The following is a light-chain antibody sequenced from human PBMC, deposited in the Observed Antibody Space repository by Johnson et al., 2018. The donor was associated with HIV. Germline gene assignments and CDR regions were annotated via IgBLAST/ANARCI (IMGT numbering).Light chain of an antibody. J-gene: IGLJ1*01. CDR2: DNN. CDR3: ATWDASLSANV. V-gene: IGLV1-51*01. Sequence: QLVLTQPASVSAASGQKVNISCSGSSSNIGNYYVSWYQHLPGTAPKLLIYDNNKRPSGIPDRFSGSKSAASATLDITGLQSGDEGVYYCATWDASLSANVFGPGPKVPVL. CDR1: SSNIGNYY.